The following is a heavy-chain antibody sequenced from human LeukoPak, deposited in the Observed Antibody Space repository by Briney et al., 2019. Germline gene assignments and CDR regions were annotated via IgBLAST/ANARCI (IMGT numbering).Heavy chain of an antibody. CDR2: INHNGNVN. Sequence: GGSLRLSCAASGFTFSSYWMNWARQAPGKGLEWVASINHNGNVNYYVDSVKGRFTISRDNAKNSLYLQMSSLRAEDTAVYFCARGGGLDVWGQGATVTVSS. D-gene: IGHD3-16*01. J-gene: IGHJ6*02. CDR1: GFTFSSYW. CDR3: ARGGGLDV. V-gene: IGHV3-7*03.